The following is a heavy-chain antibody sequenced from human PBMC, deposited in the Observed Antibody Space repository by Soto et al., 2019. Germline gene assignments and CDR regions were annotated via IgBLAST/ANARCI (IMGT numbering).Heavy chain of an antibody. Sequence: PGGSLRLSCVASGFTFRNYALSWVRQAPGKGLEWISSIGLGSSPKYYADSVEGRFTISRDNAQNSLYLQMNSLRAEDTAIYYCAKSGGIVVVTTIYSYYYGMDVWGQGTTVTVSS. CDR2: IGLGSSPK. D-gene: IGHD2-21*02. V-gene: IGHV3-48*01. CDR3: AKSGGIVVVTTIYSYYYGMDV. CDR1: GFTFRNYA. J-gene: IGHJ6*02.